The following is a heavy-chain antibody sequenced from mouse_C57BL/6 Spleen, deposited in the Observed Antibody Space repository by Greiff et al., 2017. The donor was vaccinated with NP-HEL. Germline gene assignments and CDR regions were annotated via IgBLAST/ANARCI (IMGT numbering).Heavy chain of an antibody. CDR2: INPSDSET. V-gene: IGHV1-52*01. CDR3: AREDPSAWFAY. J-gene: IGHJ3*01. Sequence: QVQLQQPGAELVRPGSSVKLSCKASGYTFTSYWMHWVKQRPIQGLEWIGNINPSDSETHYNQKFKDKATLTVDKSSSTAYMQLSSLTSEDSAVYYCAREDPSAWFAYWGQGTLVTVSA. CDR1: GYTFTSYW.